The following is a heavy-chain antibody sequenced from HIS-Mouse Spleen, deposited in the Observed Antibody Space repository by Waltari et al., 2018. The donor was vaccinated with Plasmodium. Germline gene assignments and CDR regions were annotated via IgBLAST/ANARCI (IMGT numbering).Heavy chain of an antibody. V-gene: IGHV4-39*01. CDR2: IYYSGST. CDR3: ARQRSADWYFDL. J-gene: IGHJ2*01. Sequence: QLQLQESGPGLVKPSETLSLTCTVSGGSISSSSSYWGWIRPPPGKGLEWIGSIYYSGSTYYNPSLNSRVTISVDTSKNQFSLKLSSVTAADTAVYYCARQRSADWYFDLWGRGTLVTVSS. CDR1: GGSISSSSSY.